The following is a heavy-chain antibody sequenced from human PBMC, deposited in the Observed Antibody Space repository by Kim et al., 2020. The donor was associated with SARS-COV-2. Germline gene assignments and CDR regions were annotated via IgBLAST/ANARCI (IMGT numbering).Heavy chain of an antibody. CDR2: INPSGGST. Sequence: ASVKVSCKASGYTFTSYYMHWVRQAPGQGLEWMGIINPSGGSTSYAQKFQGRVTMTRDTSTSTVYMELSSLRSEDTAVYYCARVGRWTYGSGSSHFDYWGQGTLVTVSS. CDR3: ARVGRWTYGSGSSHFDY. CDR1: GYTFTSYY. V-gene: IGHV1-46*01. J-gene: IGHJ4*02. D-gene: IGHD3-10*01.